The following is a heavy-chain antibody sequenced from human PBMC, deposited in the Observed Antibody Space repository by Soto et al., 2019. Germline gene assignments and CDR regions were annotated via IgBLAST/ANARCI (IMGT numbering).Heavy chain of an antibody. CDR1: GFTFSSYN. V-gene: IGHV3-21*01. Sequence: EVQLVESGGGLVKPGGSLRLSCVASGFTFSSYNMNWVRQAPGKGLEWVSSISSSSSYRDYADSVKGRFTTSRDNANTSLYLQMNCLRAEDTALYYCARRQEDYDLLTGYSMRYFDPWGRGTLVTVSS. J-gene: IGHJ2*01. CDR2: ISSSSSYR. CDR3: ARRQEDYDLLTGYSMRYFDP. D-gene: IGHD3-9*01.